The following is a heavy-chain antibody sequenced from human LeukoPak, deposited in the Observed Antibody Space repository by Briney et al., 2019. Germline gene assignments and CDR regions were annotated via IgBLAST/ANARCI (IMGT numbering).Heavy chain of an antibody. CDR2: INPNSGGT. V-gene: IGHV1-2*02. J-gene: IGHJ4*02. Sequence: GASVKVSCQASGYTFTGYYMHWVRQAPGQGLEWMGWINPNSGGTNYAQKFQGRVTMTRDTSISTAYMELSRLRSDDTAVYYCASAVEWLLYYFDYWGQGTLVTVSS. CDR1: GYTFTGYY. D-gene: IGHD3-3*01. CDR3: ASAVEWLLYYFDY.